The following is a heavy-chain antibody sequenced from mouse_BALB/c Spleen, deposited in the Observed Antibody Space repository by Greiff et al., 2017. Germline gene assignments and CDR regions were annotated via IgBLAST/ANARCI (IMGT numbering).Heavy chain of an antibody. CDR1: GFTFSSYT. J-gene: IGHJ3*01. CDR2: ISNDGGST. D-gene: IGHD2-4*01. Sequence: EVKLVESGRGLVQPGGSLKLSCAASGFTFSSYTMSWVRQTPEKRLEWVAYISNDGGSTYYPDTVKGRFTISRDNAKNTLYLQMSSLKSEDTAMYYCARHTTMITTGWFAYWGQGTLVTVSA. V-gene: IGHV5-12-2*01. CDR3: ARHTTMITTGWFAY.